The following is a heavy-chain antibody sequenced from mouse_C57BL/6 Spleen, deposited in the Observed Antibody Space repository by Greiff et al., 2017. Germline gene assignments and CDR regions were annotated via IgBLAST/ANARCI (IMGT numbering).Heavy chain of an antibody. D-gene: IGHD4-1*01. CDR1: GFAFSSYA. CDR3: TRRGNWDYFDY. CDR2: ISSGGDDI. Sequence: EVQLVESGEGLVKPGGSLKLSCAASGFAFSSYAMSWVRQTPEKRLEWVVDISSGGDDIYYADTVKGRFTISRDNARNTLYLQMSSLKSEDTAMYYCTRRGNWDYFDYWGQGTTLTVSS. V-gene: IGHV5-9-1*02. J-gene: IGHJ2*01.